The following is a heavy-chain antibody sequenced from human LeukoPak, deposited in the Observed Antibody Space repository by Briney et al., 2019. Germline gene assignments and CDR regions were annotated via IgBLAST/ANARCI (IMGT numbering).Heavy chain of an antibody. D-gene: IGHD1-7*01. J-gene: IGHJ6*03. CDR1: GFTFSSYS. V-gene: IGHV3-23*01. CDR2: ISGSGGST. CDR3: AKPGTDSSFDYYYYMDV. Sequence: GGSLRLSCAASGFTFSSYSMNWVRQAPGKGLEWVSAISGSGGSTYYADSVKGRFTISRDNSKNTLYLQMNSLRAEDTAVYYCAKPGTDSSFDYYYYMDVWGKGTTVTVSS.